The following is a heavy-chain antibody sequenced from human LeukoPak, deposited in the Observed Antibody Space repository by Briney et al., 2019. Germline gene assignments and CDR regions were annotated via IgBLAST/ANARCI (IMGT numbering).Heavy chain of an antibody. V-gene: IGHV3-11*04. CDR2: ISSSGSTI. CDR3: ARDSGGNRMYNWFDP. J-gene: IGHJ5*02. D-gene: IGHD1-14*01. Sequence: AGGSLRLSCAASGFTFSDYYMSWIRQAPGKGLEWVSYISSSGSTIYYADSVKGRFTISRDNAKNSLYLQMNSLRAEDTAVYYCARDSGGNRMYNWFDPWGQGILVTVSS. CDR1: GFTFSDYY.